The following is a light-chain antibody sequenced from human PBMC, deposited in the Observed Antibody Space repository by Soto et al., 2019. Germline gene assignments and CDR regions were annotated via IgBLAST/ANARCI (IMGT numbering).Light chain of an antibody. Sequence: QAVVTQPPSVSGAPGQRVTISCTGSSSNIGAGYDVHWYQQLPGTAPKLLIYGNINRPSGVPDRFSGSKSGTSASLAITGLQAEDEADYYCQSYDTSLSGPHVLFGGGTKLTVL. V-gene: IGLV1-40*01. CDR1: SSNIGAGYD. CDR3: QSYDTSLSGPHVL. J-gene: IGLJ2*01. CDR2: GNI.